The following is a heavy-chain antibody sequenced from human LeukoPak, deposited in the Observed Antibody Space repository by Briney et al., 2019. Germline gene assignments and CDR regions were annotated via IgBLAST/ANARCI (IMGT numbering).Heavy chain of an antibody. Sequence: PSETLSLTCTVSGGSISSGDYYWSWIRQPPGKGLEWIGYIYYSGSTYYNPSLKSRVTISVDTSKNQFSLKLSSVTAADTAVYYCARGNYVLLWFGEYYFDYWGQGTLVTVSS. CDR2: IYYSGST. J-gene: IGHJ4*02. CDR1: GGSISSGDYY. V-gene: IGHV4-30-4*01. D-gene: IGHD3-10*01. CDR3: ARGNYVLLWFGEYYFDY.